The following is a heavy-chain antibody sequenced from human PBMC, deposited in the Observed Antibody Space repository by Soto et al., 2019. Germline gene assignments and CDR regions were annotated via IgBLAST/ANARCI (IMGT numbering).Heavy chain of an antibody. V-gene: IGHV1-46*01. Sequence: ASVKVSCKASGYTFSTYFVHWVRQAPGQGLEWMGIINPSGGSTSYAQKFQGRVTMTRDTSTSTVYMELSSLRSEDTAVYYCARDYYDGTGYSGYYYYGMDVWGQGTTVYVSS. J-gene: IGHJ6*02. CDR2: INPSGGST. D-gene: IGHD3-22*01. CDR1: GYTFSTYF. CDR3: ARDYYDGTGYSGYYYYGMDV.